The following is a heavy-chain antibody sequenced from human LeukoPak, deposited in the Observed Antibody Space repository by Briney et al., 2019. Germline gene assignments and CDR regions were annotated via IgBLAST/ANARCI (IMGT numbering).Heavy chain of an antibody. D-gene: IGHD6-19*01. Sequence: GGSLRLSCAASGFTFSNAWMSWVRQAPGKGLEWVGRIKSKADGGTTDYAAPVKGRFTISRDDSKNTLYLQMNSLKTEDTAVYYCTTGGQWLVDFDYWGQGTLVTVSS. CDR1: GFTFSNAW. CDR3: TTGGQWLVDFDY. J-gene: IGHJ4*02. CDR2: IKSKADGGTT. V-gene: IGHV3-15*01.